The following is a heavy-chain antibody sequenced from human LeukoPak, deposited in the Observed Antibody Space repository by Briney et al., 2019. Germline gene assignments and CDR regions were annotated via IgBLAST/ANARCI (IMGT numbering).Heavy chain of an antibody. CDR3: ARARATIFGVVRGATPNAFDI. Sequence: GASVKVSCKASGGTFSSYAISWVRQAPGQGLEWMGRIIPILGIANYAQKFQGRVTITADQSTSTAYMELSSLRSEDTAVYYCARARATIFGVVRGATPNAFDIWGQGTMVTVSS. V-gene: IGHV1-69*04. J-gene: IGHJ3*02. CDR1: GGTFSSYA. CDR2: IIPILGIA. D-gene: IGHD3-3*01.